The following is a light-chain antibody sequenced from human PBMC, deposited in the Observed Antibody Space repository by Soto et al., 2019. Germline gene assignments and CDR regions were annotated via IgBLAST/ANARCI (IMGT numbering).Light chain of an antibody. Sequence: EIQMTQSPATLSASVGDRVTITCRASQSISTYLAWYQQKPGKAPKLLIYKASSLESGVPSRFSGSGSGTEFTLTISSLQPDDFATYYCQQYNSYRWTFALGTKVAIK. CDR3: QQYNSYRWT. CDR2: KAS. V-gene: IGKV1-5*03. J-gene: IGKJ1*01. CDR1: QSISTY.